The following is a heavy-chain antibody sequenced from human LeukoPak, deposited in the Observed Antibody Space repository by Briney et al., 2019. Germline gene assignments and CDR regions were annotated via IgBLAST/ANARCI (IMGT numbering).Heavy chain of an antibody. CDR2: ISSSGDTI. CDR3: ATYLAAAEDY. V-gene: IGHV3-11*04. D-gene: IGHD6-13*01. J-gene: IGHJ4*02. Sequence: GGSLRLSCAASGFTFSDYYMSWIRQAPGKGLEWISYISSSGDTIFYADSVKGRFTISRDNAKNSLYLQMNSLRAEDTAVYYCATYLAAAEDYWGQGTLVTVSS. CDR1: GFTFSDYY.